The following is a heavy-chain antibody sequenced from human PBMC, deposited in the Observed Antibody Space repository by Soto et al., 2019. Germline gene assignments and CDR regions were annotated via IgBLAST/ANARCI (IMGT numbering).Heavy chain of an antibody. CDR2: LSYDGSNK. CDR1: GLTLSSYV. D-gene: IGHD1-26*01. J-gene: IGHJ4*02. V-gene: IGHV3-30-3*01. CDR3: ARDRGLLHYFDY. Sequence: GGTLRLSCAASGLTLSSYVMHWVRQAPGKGLEWVAVLSYDGSNKYYADSVKGRFTISRDNSENTLYLQMNSLRTEDTAVYYCARDRGLLHYFDYWGQGTLVTVSS.